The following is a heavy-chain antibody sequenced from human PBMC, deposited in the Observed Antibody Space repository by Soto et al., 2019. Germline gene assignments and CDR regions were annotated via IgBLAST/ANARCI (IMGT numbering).Heavy chain of an antibody. J-gene: IGHJ5*02. CDR3: ARDRGGYTSGWSPRWWFDP. V-gene: IGHV1-46*01. Sequence: QVQLVQSGAEVKKPGASVKVSCKASGYTFTSYYMHWVRQAPGQGLELMGIINPSGGSTSYAQKFQVRGTMTRDTSTGTASMERSRPGTEDTAVYYCARDRGGYTSGWSPRWWFDPWGQGTLVTVSS. CDR1: GYTFTSYY. CDR2: INPSGGST. D-gene: IGHD6-19*01.